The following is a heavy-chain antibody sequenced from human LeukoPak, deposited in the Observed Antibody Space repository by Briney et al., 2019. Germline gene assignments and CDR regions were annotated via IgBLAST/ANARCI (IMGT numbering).Heavy chain of an antibody. D-gene: IGHD2-15*01. Sequence: GGSLRLSCAASGFTFSSYWMHWVRQAPGKGLEWVSRINSDGTSTSYADSVKGRFTISRDNAKNTLYLQMNSLRAEDTAVYYCAREGGIVVVVAVSSGAFNIWGQGTMVTVSS. CDR1: GFTFSSYW. CDR2: INSDGTST. V-gene: IGHV3-74*01. J-gene: IGHJ3*02. CDR3: AREGGIVVVVAVSSGAFNI.